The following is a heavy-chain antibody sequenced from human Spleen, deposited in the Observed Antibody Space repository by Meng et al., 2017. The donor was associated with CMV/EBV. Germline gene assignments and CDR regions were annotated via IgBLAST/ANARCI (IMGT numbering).Heavy chain of an antibody. V-gene: IGHV3-21*01. J-gene: IGHJ6*02. D-gene: IGHD6-13*01. CDR2: ISSSANYI. CDR3: AKGLLQYSSSWYRVEPNYYYYGMDV. Sequence: GGSLRLSCAASGFTFSAYTMHWVRQAPGKGLEWVSSISSSANYIYYADSMKGRFTVSRDNAKNSLFLQMNSLGAEDTAVYYCAKGLLQYSSSWYRVEPNYYYYGMDVWGQGTTVTVSS. CDR1: GFTFSAYT.